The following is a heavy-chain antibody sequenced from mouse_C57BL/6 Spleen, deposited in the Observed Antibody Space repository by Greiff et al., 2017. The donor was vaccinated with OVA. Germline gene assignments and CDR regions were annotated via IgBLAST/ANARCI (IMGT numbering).Heavy chain of an antibody. J-gene: IGHJ2*01. Sequence: QVQLQQPGAELVQPGASVTLSCTASGYTFTSYWMHWVQQRPGRGLEWIGSIDPKSGGTKYNEKFKSKATLTVDKPSSTAYMQLSSITSEDSAGDYCAIDDYWGQGTTLTVSS. CDR2: IDPKSGGT. V-gene: IGHV1-72*01. CDR1: GYTFTSYW. CDR3: AIDDY.